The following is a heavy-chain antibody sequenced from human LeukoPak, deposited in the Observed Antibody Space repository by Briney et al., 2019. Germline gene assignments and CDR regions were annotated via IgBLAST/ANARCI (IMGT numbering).Heavy chain of an antibody. Sequence: DPSQTLSLTCAVSGGSISSGGYSWSWIRQPPGKGLEWIGYIYHSGSTYYNPSLKSRVTISVDRSKNQFSLKLSSVTAADTAVYYCARGVHSSGYYYPDYWGQGTPVTVSS. CDR1: GGSISSGGYS. J-gene: IGHJ4*02. CDR3: ARGVHSSGYYYPDY. CDR2: IYHSGST. D-gene: IGHD3-22*01. V-gene: IGHV4-30-2*01.